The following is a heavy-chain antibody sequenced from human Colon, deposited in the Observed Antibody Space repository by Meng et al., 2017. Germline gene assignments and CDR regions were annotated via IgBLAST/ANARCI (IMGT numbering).Heavy chain of an antibody. CDR2: INEDGGEK. Sequence: GESLKISCAASGFTISHFYMTWVRQAPGKGLEWVANINEDGGEKYYVDSVKGRFTISRDNAKNSLYLQMNSLRAEDTAVYYCARSRAIEDWGQGTLVTVSS. J-gene: IGHJ4*02. CDR3: ARSRAIED. V-gene: IGHV3-7*01. CDR1: GFTISHFY. D-gene: IGHD2-21*01.